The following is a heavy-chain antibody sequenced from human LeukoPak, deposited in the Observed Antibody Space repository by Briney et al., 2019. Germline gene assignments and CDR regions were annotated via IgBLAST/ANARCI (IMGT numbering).Heavy chain of an antibody. CDR3: ARSAHKGGEWSLTD. CDR2: IIPILGIA. V-gene: IGHV1-69*02. CDR1: GGTFSSYT. D-gene: IGHD3-3*01. J-gene: IGHJ4*02. Sequence: SVKVSCKASGGTFSSYTISWVRQAPGQGLEWMGRIIPILGIANYAQKFQGRVTITADKSTSTAYMELSSLRSEGTAVYYCARSAHKGGEWSLTDWGQGTLVTVSS.